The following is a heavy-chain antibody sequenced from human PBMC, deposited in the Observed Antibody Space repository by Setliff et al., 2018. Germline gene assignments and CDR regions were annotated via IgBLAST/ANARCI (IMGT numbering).Heavy chain of an antibody. CDR2: INYSGST. J-gene: IGHJ6*03. D-gene: IGHD4-4*01. CDR3: AKVDTDYIMTRVNTWQYYFYMDV. CDR1: GGSLSSGSQY. Sequence: PSETLSLTCSVFGGSLSSGSQYLAWIRQPPGKGLEWIGNINYSGSTYYSPSVKSRVTMSVDASKNQVSLKMTSVTAEDTAVYYCAKVDTDYIMTRVNTWQYYFYMDVWGRGTTVTVSS. V-gene: IGHV4-39*01.